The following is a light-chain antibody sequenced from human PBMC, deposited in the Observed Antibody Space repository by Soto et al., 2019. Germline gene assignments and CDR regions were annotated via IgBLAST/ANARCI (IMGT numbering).Light chain of an antibody. CDR2: GAS. Sequence: EIVLTQSPGTLSLSPGERATLSCRASQSVSSSYLAWYQQKPGQTPRLLFYGASSRATGIPDRFSGSGSGTDFTITISRLEPEDFAVYYCQQYGSSPFTFGPGTKVDI. CDR3: QQYGSSPFT. J-gene: IGKJ3*01. CDR1: QSVSSSY. V-gene: IGKV3-20*01.